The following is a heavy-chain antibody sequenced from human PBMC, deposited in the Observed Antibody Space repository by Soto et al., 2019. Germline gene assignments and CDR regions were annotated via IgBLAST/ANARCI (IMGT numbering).Heavy chain of an antibody. Sequence: QVQLVESGGGVVQPGRSLRLSCAASGFTFSSYAMHWVRQAPGKGLEWVAIMSYDGNNQYYADSVKGRFTISRDNCKNTLYLQMNSLRAEDTAVYYCAKALGELSPESFDYWGQGILVTVSS. CDR3: AKALGELSPESFDY. CDR2: MSYDGNNQ. CDR1: GFTFSSYA. D-gene: IGHD3-16*02. J-gene: IGHJ4*02. V-gene: IGHV3-30*18.